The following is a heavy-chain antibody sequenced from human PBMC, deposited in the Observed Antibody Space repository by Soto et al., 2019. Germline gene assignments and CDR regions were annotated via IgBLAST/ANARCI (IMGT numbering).Heavy chain of an antibody. CDR1: GISISTYA. D-gene: IGHD6-13*01. J-gene: IGHJ6*02. V-gene: IGHV3-30*03. CDR2: ISQDGSVK. CDR3: AGWQQNYYYYGMDV. Sequence: QVQLVESGGGVVQPGRSLTVSCAASGISISTYAMHWVRQAPGKGLEWVAVISQDGSVKYYADSVKGRFTISRDNPKNTLFLQMNSLGADDTAVYYCAGWQQNYYYYGMDVWGQGTTVTVSS.